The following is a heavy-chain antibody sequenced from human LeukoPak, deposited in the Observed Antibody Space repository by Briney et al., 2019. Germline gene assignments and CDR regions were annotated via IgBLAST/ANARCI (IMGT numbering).Heavy chain of an antibody. J-gene: IGHJ3*02. CDR3: ARRGIFGVAYDAFDI. V-gene: IGHV5-51*01. CDR2: IYPGDSDT. CDR1: GYSFTSYW. D-gene: IGHD3-3*01. Sequence: GESLQISCKGSGYSFTSYWIGWVRQMPGKGLEWMGIIYPGDSDTRYSPSFQGQVTISADKSISTAHLQWSSLKASDTAMYYCARRGIFGVAYDAFDIWGQGTMVTVSS.